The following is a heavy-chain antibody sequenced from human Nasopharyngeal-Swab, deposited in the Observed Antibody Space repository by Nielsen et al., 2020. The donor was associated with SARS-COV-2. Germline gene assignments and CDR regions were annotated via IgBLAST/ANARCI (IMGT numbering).Heavy chain of an antibody. Sequence: ASVKVSCKASGYTFTSYYMHWVRQAPGQGLEWMGIINPSGGSTSYAQKFQGRVTMTRDTSTSTVYMGLSSLRSEDTAVYYCARATYYDFWSGYYTALGGMDVWGQGTTVTVSS. J-gene: IGHJ6*02. CDR2: INPSGGST. CDR3: ARATYYDFWSGYYTALGGMDV. CDR1: GYTFTSYY. D-gene: IGHD3-3*01. V-gene: IGHV1-46*01.